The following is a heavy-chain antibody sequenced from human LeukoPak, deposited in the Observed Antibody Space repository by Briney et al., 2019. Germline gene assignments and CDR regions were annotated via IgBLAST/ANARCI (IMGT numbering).Heavy chain of an antibody. J-gene: IGHJ4*02. Sequence: SETLSLTCTVSGGSISSYYWSWIRQPPGKGLEWIGYIYYSGSTNYNPSLKSRVTISVDTSKNKFSLKLSSVTAADTAVYYCASRTSDSSGYFDYWGQGTLVTVSS. D-gene: IGHD3-22*01. CDR1: GGSISSYY. V-gene: IGHV4-59*08. CDR2: IYYSGST. CDR3: ASRTSDSSGYFDY.